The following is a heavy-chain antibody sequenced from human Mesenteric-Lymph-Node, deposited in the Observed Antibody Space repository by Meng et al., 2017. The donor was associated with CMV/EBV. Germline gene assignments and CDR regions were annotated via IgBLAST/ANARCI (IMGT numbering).Heavy chain of an antibody. CDR1: GYSFPDYL. CDR3: ARESRVWWFDP. J-gene: IGHJ5*02. D-gene: IGHD6-6*01. Sequence: ASVKVSCKTSGYSFPDYLMHWVRQAPGQGPEWMGWINPRYGTTEYAEKFQGRVTLTRDTSISTAYMELSRLRSDDTAVYYCARESRVWWFDPWGQGTLVTVSS. CDR2: INPRYGTT. V-gene: IGHV1-2*02.